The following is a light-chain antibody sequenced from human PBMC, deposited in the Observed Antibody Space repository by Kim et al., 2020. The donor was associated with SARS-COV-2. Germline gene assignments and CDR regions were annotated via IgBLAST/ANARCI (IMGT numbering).Light chain of an antibody. V-gene: IGLV6-57*03. CDR3: QSYDRSNVV. CDR2: EDD. Sequence: TVTISCTRSSGSIASNYVHWYQQRPGSAPTTVIYEDDQRPSGVPDRFSASIDRSSNSASLTISRLKTEDEADYYCQSYDRSNVVFGGGTQLTVL. J-gene: IGLJ2*01. CDR1: SGSIASNY.